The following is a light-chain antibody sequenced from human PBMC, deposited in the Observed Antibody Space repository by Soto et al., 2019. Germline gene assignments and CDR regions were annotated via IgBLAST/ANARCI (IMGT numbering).Light chain of an antibody. CDR3: QSYDSSLSGSV. Sequence: QSVLTQPPSVSGAPGQTVIISCSGSSSNIGAPYDVHWYQQLPGTAPKLLIYGNSNRPSGVPDRFSGSKSGTSASLAITGLQAEDEADYYCQSYDSSLSGSVFGGGTKLTVL. CDR2: GNS. CDR1: SSNIGAPYD. V-gene: IGLV1-40*01. J-gene: IGLJ3*02.